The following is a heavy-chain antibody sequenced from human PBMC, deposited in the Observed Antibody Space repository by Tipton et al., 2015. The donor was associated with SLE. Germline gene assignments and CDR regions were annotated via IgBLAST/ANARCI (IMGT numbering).Heavy chain of an antibody. CDR2: INGDGSDT. CDR1: GFTFSTYW. Sequence: GSLRLSCAASGFTFSTYWMQWVRQAPGKGLVWVSHINGDGSDTTYADSVKGRFTISRDNAKNTLFLEINSLRAEDTATYYCVRDNYGVDYWGQGTLVTVSS. V-gene: IGHV3-74*01. J-gene: IGHJ4*02. CDR3: VRDNYGVDY. D-gene: IGHD4-11*01.